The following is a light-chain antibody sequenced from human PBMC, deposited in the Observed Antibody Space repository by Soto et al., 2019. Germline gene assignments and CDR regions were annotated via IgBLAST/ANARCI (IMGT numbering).Light chain of an antibody. Sequence: QSVLTQPASVSGSPGQSITISCTGKSRDVGGYNYVSWYQQHPGKVPKMMIYDLNNRPSGVSNRFSGSKSGNTASPTISGLQAEDEADYYCCSYTSSNTFVFGTGTRSPS. CDR1: SRDVGGYNY. CDR3: CSYTSSNTFV. J-gene: IGLJ1*01. CDR2: DLN. V-gene: IGLV2-14*01.